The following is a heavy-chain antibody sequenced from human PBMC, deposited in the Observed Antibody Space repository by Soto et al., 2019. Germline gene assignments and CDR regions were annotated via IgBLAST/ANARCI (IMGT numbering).Heavy chain of an antibody. CDR3: ARLPRGYFYWLFVGDY. Sequence: QLQLQESGPGLVKPSETLSLTCTVSGGSISSSSYYWGWIRQPPGKGLEWIGSIYYSGSTYYNPSLKSRVTISVDKSMNQFSMKLSSVTAADTAVYYCARLPRGYFYWLFVGDYWGQGTLVTVSS. D-gene: IGHD3-9*01. V-gene: IGHV4-39*01. CDR2: IYYSGST. CDR1: GGSISSSSYY. J-gene: IGHJ4*02.